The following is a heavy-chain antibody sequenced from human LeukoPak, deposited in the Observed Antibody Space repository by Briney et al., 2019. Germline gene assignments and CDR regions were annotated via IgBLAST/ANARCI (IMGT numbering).Heavy chain of an antibody. Sequence: GGSLRLSCAASGFTFSSYAMHWVRQAPGKGLEWVAFISYDGSDKYYADSVKGRFTISRDNSKNTLYLQMNSLRAEDTAVYYCARENGYSGSSTFDYWGQGTLVTVPS. CDR1: GFTFSSYA. CDR3: ARENGYSGSSTFDY. V-gene: IGHV3-30*04. D-gene: IGHD1-26*01. J-gene: IGHJ4*02. CDR2: ISYDGSDK.